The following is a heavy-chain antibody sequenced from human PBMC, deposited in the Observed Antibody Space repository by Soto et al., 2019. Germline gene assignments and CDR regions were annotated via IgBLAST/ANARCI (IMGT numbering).Heavy chain of an antibody. J-gene: IGHJ5*02. CDR3: AADMEPTDPFNWFDP. D-gene: IGHD1-1*01. CDR1: GYTFTSYA. V-gene: IGHV1-3*01. Sequence: ASVKVSCKASGYTFTSYAMHWVRQAPGQRLEWMGWINAGNGNTKYSQKFQGRVTITRDTSASTAYMELRSLRSEDTAIYYCAADMEPTDPFNWFDPWGQGTLVTVSS. CDR2: INAGNGNT.